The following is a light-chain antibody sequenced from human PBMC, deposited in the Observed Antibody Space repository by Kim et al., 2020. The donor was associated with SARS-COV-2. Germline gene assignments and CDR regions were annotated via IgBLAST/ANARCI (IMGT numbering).Light chain of an antibody. CDR1: TSNIGSNT. Sequence: GQNIIFPCSGRTSNIGSNTVNWYQQLPGTAPQLLIYSNDQRPSGVPDRFSASKSGNSASLAITGLQSDDEADYFCAVWDDTLSGVAFGGGTQLTVL. J-gene: IGLJ2*01. CDR2: SND. V-gene: IGLV1-44*01. CDR3: AVWDDTLSGVA.